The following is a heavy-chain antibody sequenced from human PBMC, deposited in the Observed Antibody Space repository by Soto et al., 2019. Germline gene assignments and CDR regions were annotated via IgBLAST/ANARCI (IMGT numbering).Heavy chain of an antibody. CDR2: ISQDGAIA. D-gene: IGHD1-1*01. V-gene: IGHV3-74*01. Sequence: VQLVESGGGLVQPGGSLRLSCAASGFAFGSYWMHWVRQAPGKGLVWVSRISQDGAIATQADSVKGRFTISRVNAKNTLFLQMNSLRADDTAVYYCLRDQRHWNEFADQWGQGTLVNVSS. CDR3: LRDQRHWNEFADQ. J-gene: IGHJ4*02. CDR1: GFAFGSYW.